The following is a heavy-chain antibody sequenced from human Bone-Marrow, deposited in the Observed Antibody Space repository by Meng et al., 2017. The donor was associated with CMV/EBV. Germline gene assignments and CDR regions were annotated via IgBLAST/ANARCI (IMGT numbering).Heavy chain of an antibody. CDR1: GGSFSGYY. J-gene: IGHJ4*02. CDR2: INHSGST. D-gene: IGHD2-21*01. CDR3: ARYCGGDCYSHSFDY. V-gene: IGHV4-34*01. Sequence: SETLSLTCAVYGGSFSGYYWSWIRQPPGKGLEWIGEINHSGSTNYNPSLKSRVTISVDTSKNQFSLKLTSVTAADTAVYFCARYCGGDCYSHSFDYCGQGTLVTVSS.